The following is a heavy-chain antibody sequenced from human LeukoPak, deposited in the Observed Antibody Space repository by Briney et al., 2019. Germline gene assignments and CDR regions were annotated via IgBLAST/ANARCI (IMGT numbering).Heavy chain of an antibody. CDR2: INPNSGGT. CDR1: GYTFTGYY. D-gene: IGHD4-17*01. V-gene: IGHV1-2*02. CDR3: AREEVGDYGDYNWFDP. Sequence: ASVKVSCKASGYTFTGYYMHWVRQAPGQGLEWMGWINPNSGGTNYAQKFQGRVTMTRDTSISTAYMELSRLRSDDTAVYYCAREEVGDYGDYNWFDPWGQGTLVIVSS. J-gene: IGHJ5*02.